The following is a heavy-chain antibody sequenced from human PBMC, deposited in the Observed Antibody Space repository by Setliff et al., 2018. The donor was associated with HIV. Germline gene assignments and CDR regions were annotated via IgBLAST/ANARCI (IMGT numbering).Heavy chain of an antibody. CDR1: GGSFSANY. D-gene: IGHD1-1*01. J-gene: IGHJ4*02. V-gene: IGHV4-34*01. CDR3: ARTPSSTYFYDNDRYNWFFDH. CDR2: INHSGTT. Sequence: PSETLSLTCAVYGGSFSANYWTWIRQPPGKGPEWIGEINHSGTTNYRPSLRSRATISVDTSKNQFSLKLTSVTAADTAVYYCARTPSSTYFYDNDRYNWFFDHWGQGTPVTAPQ.